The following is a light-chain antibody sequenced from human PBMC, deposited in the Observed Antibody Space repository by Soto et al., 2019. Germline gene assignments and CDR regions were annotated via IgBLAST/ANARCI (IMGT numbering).Light chain of an antibody. CDR2: EVT. V-gene: IGLV2-14*01. CDR1: SSDIGAYNY. CDR3: SSFSSAIAFV. J-gene: IGLJ1*01. Sequence: QLVLTQPASVSASPGQSITISCTGTSSDIGAYNYISWYQQHPGKAPKLMIYEVTNRPSGISNRFSGSRSGNTASLSISGLQAEDEADYYCSSFSSAIAFVFGTGTKVTVL.